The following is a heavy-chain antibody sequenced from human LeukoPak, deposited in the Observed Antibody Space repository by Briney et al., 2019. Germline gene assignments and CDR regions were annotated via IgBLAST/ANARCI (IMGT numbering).Heavy chain of an antibody. CDR2: IYPGDSDT. D-gene: IGHD6-13*01. J-gene: IGHJ4*02. Sequence: GESLKISCKGSGYSFSNYWIGWVRQMPGKGLEWMGIIYPGDSDTRYSPSFQGQVTISADKSISTAYLQWSSLKASDTAMYYCARQAEIAAAGTRYFDYWGQGTLVTVSS. CDR3: ARQAEIAAAGTRYFDY. CDR1: GYSFSNYW. V-gene: IGHV5-51*01.